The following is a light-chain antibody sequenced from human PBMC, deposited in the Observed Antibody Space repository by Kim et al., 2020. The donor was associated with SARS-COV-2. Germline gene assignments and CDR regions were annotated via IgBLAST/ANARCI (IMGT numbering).Light chain of an antibody. CDR3: QVWDSSTNWV. J-gene: IGLJ3*02. V-gene: IGLV3-9*01. CDR2: RNS. CDR1: NIGSKT. Sequence: ALGQKARITCGGNNIGSKTLHGYQQRPGQAPVLVIYRNSNRPSGIPERFSGSNAGNTATLTISRAQAGDEADYYCQVWDSSTNWVFGGGTKLTVL.